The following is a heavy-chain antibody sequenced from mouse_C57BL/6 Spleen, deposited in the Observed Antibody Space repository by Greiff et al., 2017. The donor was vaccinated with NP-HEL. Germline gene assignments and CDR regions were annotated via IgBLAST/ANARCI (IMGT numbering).Heavy chain of an antibody. V-gene: IGHV1-7*01. CDR3: ARKGDYDGRFAY. CDR2: INPSSGYT. D-gene: IGHD2-4*01. J-gene: IGHJ3*01. Sequence: QVQLQQSGAELAKPGASVKLSCKASGYTFTSYWMHWVKQRPGQGLEWIGYINPSSGYTKYNQKFKDKATLTADQSSSTAYLQLSSLTYEDAAVYYCARKGDYDGRFAYWGQGTLVTVSA. CDR1: GYTFTSYW.